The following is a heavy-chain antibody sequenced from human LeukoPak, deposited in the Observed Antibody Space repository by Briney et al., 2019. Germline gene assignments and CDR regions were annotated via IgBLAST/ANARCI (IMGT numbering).Heavy chain of an antibody. CDR1: GGSISSYY. D-gene: IGHD3-22*01. Sequence: SETLSLTCTVSGGSISSYYWSWIRQPPGKGLEWIGYIYYSGSTNYNPSLKSRVTISVDTSKNQFSLKLSSVTAADTAVYYCARDQHYDSTFDYWGQGTLVTVSS. CDR2: IYYSGST. V-gene: IGHV4-59*12. CDR3: ARDQHYDSTFDY. J-gene: IGHJ4*02.